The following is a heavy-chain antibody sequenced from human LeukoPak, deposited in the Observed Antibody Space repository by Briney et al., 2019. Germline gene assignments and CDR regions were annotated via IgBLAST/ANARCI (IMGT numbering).Heavy chain of an antibody. CDR1: GGSISSGDYY. J-gene: IGHJ4*02. CDR2: IYYSGST. V-gene: IGHV4-30-4*08. CDR3: AITGDFWSGYRFDY. D-gene: IGHD3-3*01. Sequence: PSETLSLTCTVSGGSISSGDYYWSWIRQPPGKGLEWIGYIYYSGSTYYNPSLKSPVTISVDTSKNQFSLKLSSVTAADTAVYYCAITGDFWSGYRFDYWGQGTLVTVSS.